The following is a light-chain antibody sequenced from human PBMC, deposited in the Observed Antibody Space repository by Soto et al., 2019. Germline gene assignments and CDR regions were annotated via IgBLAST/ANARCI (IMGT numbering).Light chain of an antibody. Sequence: EIVMTQSPATLSVSPGERATLSCRASQSVSSNLAWYQQKPGQAPRLLIYGASTRATGIPARFSGSGSGTEFTLTFSSLQSEDFAVYYGQQYNNWPPLTFGGGTKVEIK. V-gene: IGKV3-15*01. CDR3: QQYNNWPPLT. CDR2: GAS. CDR1: QSVSSN. J-gene: IGKJ4*01.